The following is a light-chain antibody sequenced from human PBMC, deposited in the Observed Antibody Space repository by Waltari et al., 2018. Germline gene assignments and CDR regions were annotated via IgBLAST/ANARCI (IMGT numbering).Light chain of an antibody. CDR2: RAS. V-gene: IGKV3-15*01. CDR1: QTIGTS. Sequence: EMVVTQSPATLSLSPGERATLSCRTSQTIGTSLAWYQHRPGQAPRLLIYRASTRATGIPDRFSGSGSESEFTLTISSLQSEDVALYYCQQYNNWPPGTFGQGTKVEI. CDR3: QQYNNWPPGT. J-gene: IGKJ1*01.